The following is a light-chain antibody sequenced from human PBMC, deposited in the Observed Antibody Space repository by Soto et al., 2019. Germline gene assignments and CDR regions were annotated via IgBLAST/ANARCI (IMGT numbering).Light chain of an antibody. J-gene: IGLJ2*01. Sequence: QSVLTQPPSASGSPGQSVTISCTGTSSDVGGYNYVSWYQQHPGKAPKLMIYEVTKRPSGVPDRFSGSKSGNTASLTVSGLQTEEEADYYCSSYSRSNNLGVFGGGTKLTVL. CDR1: SSDVGGYNY. V-gene: IGLV2-8*01. CDR2: EVT. CDR3: SSYSRSNNLGV.